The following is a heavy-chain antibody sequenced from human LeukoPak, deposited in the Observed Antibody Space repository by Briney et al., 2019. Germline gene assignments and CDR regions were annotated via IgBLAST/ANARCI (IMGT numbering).Heavy chain of an antibody. CDR1: GYSISSGYY. Sequence: PSQTLSLTCAVSGYSISSGYYWGWIRQPPGKGLEWIGRIYHSGSTYYNPSLKSRVTISVDTSKNQFSLKLSSVTAADKAVYYCARHDYYDSSGYSGYDNWFDPWGQGTLVTVSS. V-gene: IGHV4-38-2*01. J-gene: IGHJ5*02. CDR3: ARHDYYDSSGYSGYDNWFDP. D-gene: IGHD3-22*01. CDR2: IYHSGST.